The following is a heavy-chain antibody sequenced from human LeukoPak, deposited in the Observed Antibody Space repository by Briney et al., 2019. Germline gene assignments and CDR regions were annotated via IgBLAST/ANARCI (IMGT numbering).Heavy chain of an antibody. J-gene: IGHJ5*02. CDR1: GGSISSSSYY. CDR2: IYYSGST. Sequence: SETLSLTCTVSGGSISSSSYYWGWIRQPPGRGLEWIGNIYYSGSTYYNPSLKSRVTISVDTSKNHFSLKLSSVTAADTAVYYCARAGAVVDNWFDPWGQGTLVTVSS. CDR3: ARAGAVVDNWFDP. V-gene: IGHV4-39*02. D-gene: IGHD2-15*01.